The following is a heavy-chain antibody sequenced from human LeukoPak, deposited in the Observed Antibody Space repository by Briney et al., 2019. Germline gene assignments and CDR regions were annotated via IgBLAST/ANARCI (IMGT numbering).Heavy chain of an antibody. CDR2: LNGSGGST. V-gene: IGHV3-23*01. CDR1: GFTFDTYS. Sequence: GGSLRLSCAASGFTFDTYSMSWVRQAPGKGLEWVSGLNGSGGSTFYADSVKGRFSISRDNSKNTLYLQLNSLRAEDTAVYYCAKGYSLGGFDFWGQGSLVTVSS. D-gene: IGHD5-18*01. CDR3: AKGYSLGGFDF. J-gene: IGHJ4*02.